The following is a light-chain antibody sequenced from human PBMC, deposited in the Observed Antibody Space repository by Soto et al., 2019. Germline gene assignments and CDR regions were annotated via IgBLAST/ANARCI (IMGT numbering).Light chain of an antibody. V-gene: IGLV2-14*01. Sequence: QSVLTQPASVSGSPGQSITISCTGTSSDIGAYNYVFWYQQHPGKVPKLMIYEVRNRPSGVSNRFSGSKSGNSASLTLSGLQDEDEADYFCSSYTSTNTLFVFATGTKVTVL. CDR2: EVR. J-gene: IGLJ1*01. CDR1: SSDIGAYNY. CDR3: SSYTSTNTLFV.